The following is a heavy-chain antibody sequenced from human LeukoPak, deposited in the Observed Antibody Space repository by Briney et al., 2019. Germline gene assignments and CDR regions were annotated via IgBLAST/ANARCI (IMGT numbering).Heavy chain of an antibody. V-gene: IGHV3-9*01. Sequence: GGSLRLSCAASGFTFDDYAMHWVRQAPGKGLEWVSGISWNSGSIGYGDSVKGRFTISRDNAKNSLYLQMNSLRAEDTAVYYCVWGGYRSFDYWGQGTLVTVSS. CDR3: VWGGYRSFDY. J-gene: IGHJ4*02. CDR1: GFTFDDYA. D-gene: IGHD3-16*02. CDR2: ISWNSGSI.